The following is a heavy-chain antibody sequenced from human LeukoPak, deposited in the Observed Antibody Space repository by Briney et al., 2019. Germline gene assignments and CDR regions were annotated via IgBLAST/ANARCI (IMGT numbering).Heavy chain of an antibody. CDR2: INPNSGGT. D-gene: IGHD1-26*01. CDR1: GYTFTGYY. J-gene: IGHJ4*02. CDR3: AREVGYRGSGSYYFDY. Sequence: ASVKVSCKASGYTFTGYYMHWVRQAPGQGLERMGRINPNSGGTNYAQKFQGRVTMTRDTSISTAYMELSRLRSDDTAVYYCAREVGYRGSGSYYFDYWGQGTLVTVSS. V-gene: IGHV1-2*06.